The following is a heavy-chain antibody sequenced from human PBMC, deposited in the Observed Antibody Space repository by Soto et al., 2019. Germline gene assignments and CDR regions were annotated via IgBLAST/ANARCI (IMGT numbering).Heavy chain of an antibody. CDR3: ARDAVAGYNPPYGTDV. J-gene: IGHJ6*02. Sequence: SETLSLTCIVSGASINSYYWSWIRQPPGKGLEWIGFISYSGSTNRNPSLKSRVTISVDTSKNQFSLELRSVTAEDTAIYYCARDAVAGYNPPYGTDVWGQGTTVTVSS. CDR2: ISYSGST. D-gene: IGHD6-19*01. V-gene: IGHV4-59*01. CDR1: GASINSYY.